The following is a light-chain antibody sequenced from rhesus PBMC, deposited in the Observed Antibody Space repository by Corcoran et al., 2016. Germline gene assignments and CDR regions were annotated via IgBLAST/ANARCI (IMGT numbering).Light chain of an antibody. V-gene: IGKV1-21*01. CDR1: HAISPG. CDR2: KAS. CDR3: QQCHTSPWT. J-gene: IGKJ1*01. Sequence: DIQMTQSPSSLSASVGDRVTITCRASHAISPGLAWYQQKPGKAPNLLIDKASSLQAGVPSRFSGSVAGTVFTLTITNPQPEDFATYFCQQCHTSPWTFGQGTKVEI.